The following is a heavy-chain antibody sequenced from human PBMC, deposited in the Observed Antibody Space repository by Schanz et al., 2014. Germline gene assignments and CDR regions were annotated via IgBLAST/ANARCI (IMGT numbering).Heavy chain of an antibody. D-gene: IGHD3-10*01. CDR3: ARGSPENMIRGELDY. CDR2: INPSGGST. V-gene: IGHV1-46*03. Sequence: QVQLVQSGAEVKKPGASVKVSCKASGYTFTSDSMHWVRQAPGQGLEWMGMINPSGGSTTYAQKFRGAVTLTTDTSTDTAYLELTSLRSEDTAVYYCARGSPENMIRGELDYWGQGTLVIVSS. CDR1: GYTFTSDS. J-gene: IGHJ4*02.